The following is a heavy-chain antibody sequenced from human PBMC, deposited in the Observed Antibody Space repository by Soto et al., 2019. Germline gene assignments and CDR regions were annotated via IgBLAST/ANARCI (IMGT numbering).Heavy chain of an antibody. CDR3: AKLPWGVNYYDRSEYRATDNDGFDI. D-gene: IGHD3-22*01. CDR1: GFTFSHYG. CDR2: ISYDGGIK. Sequence: QMQLVESGGGVVQPGTSLRVSCAASGFTFSHYGIHWVRQAPGKGLEWVAVISYDGGIKLYADSVRDRFAISRDNSKDTLYLQMNTLGPDDTAVYYCAKLPWGVNYYDRSEYRATDNDGFDIWGQGTMVTVSS. J-gene: IGHJ3*02. V-gene: IGHV3-30*18.